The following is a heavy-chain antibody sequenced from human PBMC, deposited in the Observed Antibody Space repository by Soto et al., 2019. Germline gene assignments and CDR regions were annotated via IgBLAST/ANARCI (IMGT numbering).Heavy chain of an antibody. V-gene: IGHV2-5*02. D-gene: IGHD2-8*01. CDR1: GFSLSTSGVG. J-gene: IGHJ4*02. Sequence: QITLKESGPTLVKPTQTLTLTCTFSGFSLSTSGVGVGWIRQPPGKALEWLALIYWDDDKRYSPSLKSRLTTTKDTSKNQVVLTMTNMDPVDTATYYCAHRPADSGGVYAYPTEYYFDYWGQGTLVTVSS. CDR3: AHRPADSGGVYAYPTEYYFDY. CDR2: IYWDDDK.